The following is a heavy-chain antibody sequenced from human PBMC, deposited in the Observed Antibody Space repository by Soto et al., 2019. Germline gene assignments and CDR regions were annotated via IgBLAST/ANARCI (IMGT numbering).Heavy chain of an antibody. Sequence: ASVKVSCKASGGTFSSYAISWVRQAPGQGLEWMGIINPSGGSTSYAQKFQGRVTMTRDTSTSTVYMELSSLRSEDTAVYYCARGPPLRWFFDYWGQGTLVTVSS. CDR3: ARGPPLRWFFDY. J-gene: IGHJ4*02. D-gene: IGHD4-17*01. V-gene: IGHV1-46*01. CDR2: INPSGGST. CDR1: GGTFSSYA.